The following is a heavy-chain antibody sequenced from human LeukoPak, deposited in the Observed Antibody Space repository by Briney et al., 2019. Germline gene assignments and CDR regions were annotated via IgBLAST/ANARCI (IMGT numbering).Heavy chain of an antibody. D-gene: IGHD3-10*01. Sequence: PGESLRLSCAASGFTFSSYTMSWVRQAPGRGLEWVSAISGSGGSTYYADSVKGRFTISRDNFKHTLYLQMNSLRAEDTAVYYCARSGSGSYFLDYWGQGTLVTVSS. V-gene: IGHV3-23*01. J-gene: IGHJ4*02. CDR2: ISGSGGST. CDR3: ARSGSGSYFLDY. CDR1: GFTFSSYT.